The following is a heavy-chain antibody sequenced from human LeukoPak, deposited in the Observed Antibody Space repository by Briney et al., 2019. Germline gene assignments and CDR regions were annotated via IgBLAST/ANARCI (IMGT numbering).Heavy chain of an antibody. Sequence: GGSLRLSCAASRFIFSSYSMNWVRQAPGKGLEWVASISSTSVHIYYADSVKGRFIISRDNAKNSLCLQMNSLRAEDTAVYYCAGEVHCSGGSCYSFDYWGQGTLVTVSS. CDR2: ISSTSVHI. J-gene: IGHJ4*02. V-gene: IGHV3-21*01. D-gene: IGHD2-15*01. CDR3: AGEVHCSGGSCYSFDY. CDR1: RFIFSSYS.